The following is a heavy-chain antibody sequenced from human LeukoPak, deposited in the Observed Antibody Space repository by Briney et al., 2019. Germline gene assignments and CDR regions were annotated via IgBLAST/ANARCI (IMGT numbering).Heavy chain of an antibody. D-gene: IGHD1-1*01. CDR1: GGSVSSCGYS. Sequence: SDSLSLICTFSGGSVSSCGYSWSWIPPPPANGLDWIGYIYHSGSTYYNPSLKSRVTISVDRSKNQFSLKLSSVTAADTAVYYCARVKGTYYYGMDVWGQGTTVTVSS. V-gene: IGHV4-30-2*01. J-gene: IGHJ6*02. CDR3: ARVKGTYYYGMDV. CDR2: IYHSGST.